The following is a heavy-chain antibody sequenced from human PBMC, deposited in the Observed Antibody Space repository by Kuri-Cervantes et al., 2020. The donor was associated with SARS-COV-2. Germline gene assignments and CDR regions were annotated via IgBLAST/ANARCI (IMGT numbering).Heavy chain of an antibody. Sequence: SVKVSCKASGGTFSSYAISWVRQAPGQGLEWMGRIIPILGIANYAQKFQGRVTITADKSTSTAYMELSSLRSEDTAVYYCARGLSSIWSHNWFDPWGQGTLVTVSS. J-gene: IGHJ5*02. CDR3: ARGLSSIWSHNWFDP. CDR2: IIPILGIA. D-gene: IGHD6-13*01. V-gene: IGHV1-69*04. CDR1: GGTFSSYA.